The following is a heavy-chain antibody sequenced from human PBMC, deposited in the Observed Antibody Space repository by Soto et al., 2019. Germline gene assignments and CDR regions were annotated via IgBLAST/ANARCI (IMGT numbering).Heavy chain of an antibody. J-gene: IGHJ6*02. CDR2: INGHNGNT. CDR1: GYTFSNYG. CDR3: ATDTYIVVGATVTDYYHFRLDF. Sequence: ASVKVSCKASGYTFSNYGISWVRQAPGEGLEWVAWINGHNGNTHYAQKVQGRVILTTVTSTRTAYMELRNLRSDDTAMYYCATDTYIVVGATVTDYYHFRLDFWVQGTTVTVSS. D-gene: IGHD2-2*01. V-gene: IGHV1-18*04.